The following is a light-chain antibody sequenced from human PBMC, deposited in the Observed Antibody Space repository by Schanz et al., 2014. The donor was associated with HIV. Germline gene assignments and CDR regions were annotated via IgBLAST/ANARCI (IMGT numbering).Light chain of an antibody. Sequence: QSVLTQPPSASGTPGQRVIISCSGSSSSIKTNTVNWFQQLPGTAPKLLIYNTYHRPSGVPDRFSGSESGTSASLAISGLQSEDEADYYCGTWDDSLNGWVFGGGTKLTVL. V-gene: IGLV1-44*01. CDR3: GTWDDSLNGWV. J-gene: IGLJ3*02. CDR2: NTY. CDR1: SSSIKTNT.